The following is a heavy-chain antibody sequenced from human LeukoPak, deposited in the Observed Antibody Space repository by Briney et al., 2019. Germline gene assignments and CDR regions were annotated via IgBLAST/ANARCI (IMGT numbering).Heavy chain of an antibody. J-gene: IGHJ5*02. V-gene: IGHV1-69*04. D-gene: IGHD3-10*01. Sequence: GASVKVSCKASGGTFSSYAISWVRQAPGQGLEWMGRIIPILGIANYAQKFQGRVTITADKSTSTAYMELSSLRSEDTAVYYCARGGIALYGSGSHNWFDPWGQGTLVTVSS. CDR1: GGTFSSYA. CDR2: IIPILGIA. CDR3: ARGGIALYGSGSHNWFDP.